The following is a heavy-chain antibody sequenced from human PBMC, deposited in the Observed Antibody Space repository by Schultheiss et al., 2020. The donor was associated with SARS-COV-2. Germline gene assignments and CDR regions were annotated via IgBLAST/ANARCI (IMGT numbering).Heavy chain of an antibody. Sequence: SETLSLTCAVSGGSISSGGYSWSWIRQPPGKGLEWIGYIYHSGSTYYNPSLKSRVTISVDRSKNQFSLKLSSVTAADTAVYYCARRIRPPKSWFDPWGQGVLVTVSS. J-gene: IGHJ5*02. CDR3: ARRIRPPKSWFDP. V-gene: IGHV4-30-2*01. CDR1: GGSISSGGYS. CDR2: IYHSGST.